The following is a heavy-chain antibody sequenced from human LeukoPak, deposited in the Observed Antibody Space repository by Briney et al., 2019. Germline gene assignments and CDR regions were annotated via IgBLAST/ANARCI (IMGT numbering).Heavy chain of an antibody. CDR3: ARSVYGVVITHDAFDI. D-gene: IGHD3-3*01. V-gene: IGHV4-39*01. CDR2: IYYSGST. CDR1: GGSISSSSYY. Sequence: KPSETLSLTCTVSGGSISSSSYYWGWIRQPPGRGLXXXGSIYYSGSTYYNPSLKSRVTISVDTSKNQLSLKLSSVTAADTAVYYCARSVYGVVITHDAFDIWGQGTMVTVSS. J-gene: IGHJ3*02.